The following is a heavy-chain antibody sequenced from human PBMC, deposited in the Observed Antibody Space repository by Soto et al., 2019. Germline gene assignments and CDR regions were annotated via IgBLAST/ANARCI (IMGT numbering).Heavy chain of an antibody. V-gene: IGHV2-5*01. CDR3: AHRGYGDDPSDNWFDP. CDR2: IYWNDDK. Sequence: QITLKESGPTLVKPTQTLTLTCTFSGFSLTTPGAGVGWIRQPPGKALEWLALIYWNDDKRYSPSLKSRLTITEDTSKYQVVLIMTSMDPVDTATYYCAHRGYGDDPSDNWFDPWGQGVPVIVSS. CDR1: GFSLTTPGAG. D-gene: IGHD2-21*02. J-gene: IGHJ5*02.